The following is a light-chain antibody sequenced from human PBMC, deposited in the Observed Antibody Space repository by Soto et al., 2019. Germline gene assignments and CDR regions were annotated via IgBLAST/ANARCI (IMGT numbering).Light chain of an antibody. CDR2: AAS. CDR1: QGIRSY. J-gene: IGKJ1*01. V-gene: IGKV1-39*01. CDR3: LQSYTPSWT. Sequence: DIRMTQSPSSLSAFVGDRVTITCRASQGIRSYLTWYQQKPGGAPKLLIYAASSLQSGVPSRFSGTGSGTDFTLTISSLQPEDFATYYCLQSYTPSWTFGQGTKVDIK.